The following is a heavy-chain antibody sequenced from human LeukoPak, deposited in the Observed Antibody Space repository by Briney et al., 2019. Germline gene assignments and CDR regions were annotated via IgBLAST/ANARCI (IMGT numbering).Heavy chain of an antibody. Sequence: PGGSLRLSCAASGFTFSSYSMHWVRQAPGKGLEWVASIKPDGSEKYYVDSVKGRFTISRDSAENTVYLQMESLKGEDTAFYYCARPLLYYYGSETYFWFDLWGQGTLVTVSS. CDR3: ARPLLYYYGSETYFWFDL. V-gene: IGHV3-7*01. CDR2: IKPDGSEK. J-gene: IGHJ5*02. CDR1: GFTFSSYS. D-gene: IGHD3-10*01.